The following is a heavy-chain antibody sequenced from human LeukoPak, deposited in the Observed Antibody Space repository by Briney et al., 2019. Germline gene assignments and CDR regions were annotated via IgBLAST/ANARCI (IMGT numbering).Heavy chain of an antibody. D-gene: IGHD3-10*01. J-gene: IGHJ4*02. CDR3: ARDDYGWGSHPY. CDR2: INWNGGST. CDR1: GFTFDDYG. Sequence: GGSLRLSCAASGFTFDDYGMSWVRQAPGKGLEWVSGINWNGGSTGYADSVKGRFTISRNNAKNSLYLQMNSLRVEDTAVYYCARDDYGWGSHPYWGQGTLVTVSS. V-gene: IGHV3-20*04.